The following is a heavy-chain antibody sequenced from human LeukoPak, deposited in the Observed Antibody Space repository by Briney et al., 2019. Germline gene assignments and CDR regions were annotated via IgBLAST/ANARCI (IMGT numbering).Heavy chain of an antibody. V-gene: IGHV3-15*04. CDR3: TTGIRGD. D-gene: IGHD3-10*01. CDR1: GFTFSSSS. J-gene: IGHJ4*02. Sequence: GGSLRLSCAASGFTFSSSSISWVRQAPGEGLDWVGRIASKTDGGATDYAAPVKGRFTISRDDSKNTLNLQMNSLKTEDTAVYYCTTGIRGDWGQGTLVTVSS. CDR2: IASKTDGGAT.